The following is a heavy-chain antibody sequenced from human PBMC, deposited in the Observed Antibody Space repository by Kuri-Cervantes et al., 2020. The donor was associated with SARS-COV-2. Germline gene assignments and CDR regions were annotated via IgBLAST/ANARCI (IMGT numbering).Heavy chain of an antibody. CDR1: GGSISSYY. D-gene: IGHD3-9*01. CDR3: AGDILTGYFDY. V-gene: IGHV4-59*12. Sequence: SETLSLTCTVSGGSISSYYWSWIRQPPGKGLEWIGYIYYSGSTNYNPSLKSRVTISVDTSKNQFSLRLSSVTAADTAVYYCAGDILTGYFDYWGQGTLVTVSS. J-gene: IGHJ4*02. CDR2: IYYSGST.